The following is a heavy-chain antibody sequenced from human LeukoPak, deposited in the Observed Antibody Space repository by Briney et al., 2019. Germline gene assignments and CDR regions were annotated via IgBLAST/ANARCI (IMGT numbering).Heavy chain of an antibody. CDR2: IREDGSEK. J-gene: IGHJ4*02. CDR1: GFTFSNYW. V-gene: IGHV3-7*01. D-gene: IGHD3-3*01. Sequence: GGSLRLSCEASGFTFSNYWMSWVRQTPGKGLEWVANIREDGSEKNYVDSVKGRFTLSRDNAKNSLYLQMNSLRAEDTAVYYCARSGSDFDYWGQGTLVSVSS. CDR3: ARSGSDFDY.